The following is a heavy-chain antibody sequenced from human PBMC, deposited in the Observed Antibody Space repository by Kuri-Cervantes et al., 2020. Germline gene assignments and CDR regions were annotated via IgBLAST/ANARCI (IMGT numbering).Heavy chain of an antibody. D-gene: IGHD1-26*01. J-gene: IGHJ4*02. CDR3: AREAFYCDDY. CDR2: ISWDGGST. Sequence: GGSLRLSCAASGFTFDDYAMHWVRQAPGKGLEWVSLISWDGGSTYYVDSVKGRFTISRDNAKNSLFLQMNSLRAEDTAVYYCAREAFYCDDYWGQGTLVTVSS. CDR1: GFTFDDYA. V-gene: IGHV3-43D*04.